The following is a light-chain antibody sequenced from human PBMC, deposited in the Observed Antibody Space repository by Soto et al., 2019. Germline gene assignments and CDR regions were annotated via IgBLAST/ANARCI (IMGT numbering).Light chain of an antibody. Sequence: AVTQEPSLTVPPGGHVPLTTHPRPGPVPRAFYPPWVPQKPGQAPRMMIYSTSNDHSWTPARFSGSPLGRKAPLTLSRVQAEDEADYYGLLYSSGAYVFGTGTKATV. CDR3: LLYSSGAYV. J-gene: IGLJ1*01. CDR1: PGPVPRAFY. V-gene: IGLV7-43*01. CDR2: STS.